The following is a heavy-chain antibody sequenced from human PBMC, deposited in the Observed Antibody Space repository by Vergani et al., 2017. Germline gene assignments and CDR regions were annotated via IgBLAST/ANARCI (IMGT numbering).Heavy chain of an antibody. J-gene: IGHJ6*03. CDR2: IYYSGST. CDR3: ARVFHSRSYYYYXMDV. D-gene: IGHD6-13*01. V-gene: IGHV4-31*01. Sequence: QVQLQESGPGLVKPSQTLSLTCTVSGGSISSGGYYWSWIRQHPGKGLEWIGYIYYSGSTYYNPSLKRLVTISVDTSKNQFSLKLSSVTAADTAVYYWARVFHSRSYYYYXMDVWGKGTTVTVSS. CDR1: GGSISSGGYY.